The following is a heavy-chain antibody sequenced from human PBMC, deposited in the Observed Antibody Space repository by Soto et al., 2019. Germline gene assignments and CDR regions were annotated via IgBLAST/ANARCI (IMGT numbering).Heavy chain of an antibody. Sequence: SGPALVNPTQTLTLTCTFSGFSLSASGMCVSWIRQPPGKALEWLALIDWDDDKYYSTSLKTRLTISKDTSKNQVVLTMTNMDPVDTATYYCARTXSSGWGGYYYYYYGMDVWGQGTTVTVSS. V-gene: IGHV2-70*01. J-gene: IGHJ6*02. CDR2: IDWDDDK. CDR1: GFSLSASGMC. D-gene: IGHD6-19*01. CDR3: ARTXSSGWGGYYYYYYGMDV.